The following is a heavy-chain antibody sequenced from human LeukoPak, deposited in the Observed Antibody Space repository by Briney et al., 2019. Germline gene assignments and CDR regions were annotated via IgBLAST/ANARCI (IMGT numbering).Heavy chain of an antibody. CDR3: AKYKGAVFSHYCMDV. V-gene: IGHV3-23*01. J-gene: IGHJ6*03. D-gene: IGHD1-1*01. CDR2: ITGSGGNT. CDR1: GFTFSNFA. Sequence: PGGSLRLSCAASGFTFSNFAMSWVRQAPGKGLEWVSGITGSGGNTHYADSVKGRFTISRDNSKNTLYLQMNSLRVEDTAIYYCAKYKGAVFSHYCMDVWCKGTTVTVSS.